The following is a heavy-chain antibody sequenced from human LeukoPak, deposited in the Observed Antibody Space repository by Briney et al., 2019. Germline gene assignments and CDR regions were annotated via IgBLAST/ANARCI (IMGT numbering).Heavy chain of an antibody. CDR1: GFTFSSYS. D-gene: IGHD3-22*01. CDR3: PRDPDEWLLPIDY. V-gene: IGHV3-21*01. CDR2: ISSSSTYI. J-gene: IGHJ4*02. Sequence: PGGSLRLSCAASGFTFSSYSMNWVRQAPGKGLEWVSSISSSSTYIYYVDSVKGRFTISRDNAKDSLYLQMNSLRAEDTAVYYCPRDPDEWLLPIDYWGQGTLVTVSS.